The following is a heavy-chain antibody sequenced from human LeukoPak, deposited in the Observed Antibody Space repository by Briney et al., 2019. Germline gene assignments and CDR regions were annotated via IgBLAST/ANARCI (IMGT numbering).Heavy chain of an antibody. Sequence: GGSLRLSCAASGFTFSSYSMNWVRQSPAKGLECVSSIRSSSNYIYYADSVKGRFTNSRDNDKNSLYLQMNSLRAEDTAVYYCARIRQIRFGESDYWGQGTLVTVSS. V-gene: IGHV3-21*01. CDR1: GFTFSSYS. J-gene: IGHJ4*02. D-gene: IGHD3-10*01. CDR3: ARIRQIRFGESDY. CDR2: IRSSSNYI.